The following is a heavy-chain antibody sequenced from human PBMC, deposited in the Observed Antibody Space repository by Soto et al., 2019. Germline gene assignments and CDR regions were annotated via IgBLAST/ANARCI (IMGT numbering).Heavy chain of an antibody. CDR3: AKDRLAGNFDY. CDR2: ISNTGGGT. CDR1: EFTFINYA. J-gene: IGHJ4*02. Sequence: GGSLRLSCAASEFTFINYAMTWVRQAPGLELEWGATISNTGGGTYYADSVKGWITISRNNSKNTLYLQMSSLRVEDTAVYYCAKDRLAGNFDYWGQGTQVTVSS. V-gene: IGHV3-23*01.